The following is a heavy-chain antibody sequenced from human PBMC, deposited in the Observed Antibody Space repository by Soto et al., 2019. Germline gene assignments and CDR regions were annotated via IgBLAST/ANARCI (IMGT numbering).Heavy chain of an antibody. J-gene: IGHJ6*02. V-gene: IGHV4-31*03. CDR3: ARSITIFGVVTNGMDV. CDR1: GGSISSGGYY. D-gene: IGHD3-3*01. CDR2: IYYSGNT. Sequence: SETLSLTCTVSGGSISSGGYYWIWIRQHPGKGLEWIGYIYYSGNTYYNPSLKSRVTISVDRSKNQLSLKVNSVTAADTAVYYCARSITIFGVVTNGMDVWGQGTTVTVS.